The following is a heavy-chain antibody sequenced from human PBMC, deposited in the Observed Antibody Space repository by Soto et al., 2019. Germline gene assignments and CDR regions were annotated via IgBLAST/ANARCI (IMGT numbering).Heavy chain of an antibody. CDR3: AGALGILAGYYRP. Sequence: SETLSLTCTVSGASITSVDYYWSWIRQSPGTGLEWIGYIYYRGTSYYNPSLKSRVSMSVDTSKNQFSLKLQSVTAADTAVYYCAGALGILAGYYRPWGQGTLVTVSS. CDR2: IYYRGTS. D-gene: IGHD3-9*01. CDR1: GASITSVDYY. J-gene: IGHJ5*01. V-gene: IGHV4-30-4*01.